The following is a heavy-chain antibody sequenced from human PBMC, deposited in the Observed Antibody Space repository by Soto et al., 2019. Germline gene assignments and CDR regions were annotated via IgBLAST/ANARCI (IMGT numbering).Heavy chain of an antibody. CDR2: IYYSGST. CDR3: AKVGRIAAAGTWFDP. V-gene: IGHV4-59*01. Sequence: KPSETLSLTCAVSAGSISGSFWSWIRQSPGRELELIGYIYYSGSTYYNPSLKSRITISIDTSRNQFSLKMSSVTDADTAVYYCAKVGRIAAAGTWFDPWAREPRSPSPQ. CDR1: AGSISGSF. D-gene: IGHD6-13*01. J-gene: IGHJ5*02.